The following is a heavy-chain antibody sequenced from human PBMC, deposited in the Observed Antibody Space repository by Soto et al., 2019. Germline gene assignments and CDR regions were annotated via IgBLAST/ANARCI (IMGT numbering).Heavy chain of an antibody. V-gene: IGHV3-23*01. CDR3: AKDYYDFWSGYYPNDY. J-gene: IGHJ4*02. Sequence: GGSLRLSCAASGFTFSSYAMSWVRQAPGKGLEWVSAISGSGGSTYYADSVKGRFTISRDNSKNTLDLQMNSLRAEDTAVYYCAKDYYDFWSGYYPNDYWGQGTLVTVSS. CDR1: GFTFSSYA. CDR2: ISGSGGST. D-gene: IGHD3-3*01.